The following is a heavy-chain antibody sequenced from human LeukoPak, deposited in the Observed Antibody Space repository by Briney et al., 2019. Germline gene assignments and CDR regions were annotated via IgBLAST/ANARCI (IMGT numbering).Heavy chain of an antibody. Sequence: SVKVSCKASGGTFSSYAISWVRQAPGQGLEWMGGIIPIFGTANYAQKFQGRVTITTDESTSTAYMELSSLRSEDTAVYYCAMTTGGDFWSGYNFDYWGQGTLVTVPS. D-gene: IGHD3-3*01. CDR1: GGTFSSYA. V-gene: IGHV1-69*05. CDR3: AMTTGGDFWSGYNFDY. J-gene: IGHJ4*02. CDR2: IIPIFGTA.